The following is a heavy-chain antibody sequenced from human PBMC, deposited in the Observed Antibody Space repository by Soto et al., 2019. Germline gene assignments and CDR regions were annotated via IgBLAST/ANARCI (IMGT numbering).Heavy chain of an antibody. CDR3: ARTPQPSNYCYGMDV. Sequence: SGPTLVNPTQTLTLTCTFSGFSLSTSGMCVSWIRQPPGKALEWLARIDWDDDKYYSTSLKTRLTISKDTSKNQVVLTMTNMDPVDTTTYYCARTPQPSNYCYGMDVWGQGTTVTVAS. CDR2: IDWDDDK. J-gene: IGHJ6*02. V-gene: IGHV2-70*11. CDR1: GFSLSTSGMC.